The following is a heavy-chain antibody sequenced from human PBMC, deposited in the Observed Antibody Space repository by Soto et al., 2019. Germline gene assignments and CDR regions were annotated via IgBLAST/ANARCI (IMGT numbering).Heavy chain of an antibody. V-gene: IGHV1-46*01. CDR1: GYKFINYY. J-gene: IGHJ4*02. Sequence: QVLLVQSGAEVKQPGAPVKISCKASGYKFINYYMHWVRQAPGQGLEWMGIINPPTGSTDYAQNFQGRVTMTRDMSTNTVYMELTSPTSEDTAVYYCARDSSETATSYSFDYWGQGTLVSVSS. CDR2: INPPTGST. CDR3: ARDSSETATSYSFDY. D-gene: IGHD6-25*01.